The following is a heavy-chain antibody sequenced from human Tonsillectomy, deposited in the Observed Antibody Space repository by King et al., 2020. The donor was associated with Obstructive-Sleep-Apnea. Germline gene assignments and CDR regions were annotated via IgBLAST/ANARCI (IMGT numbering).Heavy chain of an antibody. J-gene: IGHJ3*02. D-gene: IGHD6-19*01. CDR3: AKDIAVAGMVAFDI. V-gene: IGHV3-9*01. CDR1: GFTFDDYA. Sequence: QLVQSGGGLVQPARSLRLSCAASGFTFDDYAMHWVRQAPGKGLEWVSGISWNSVTIAYADSVKGRFTISRDNAKNSLYLQMNSLRAEDTAFYYCAKDIAVAGMVAFDIWGQGTMVTVSS. CDR2: ISWNSVTI.